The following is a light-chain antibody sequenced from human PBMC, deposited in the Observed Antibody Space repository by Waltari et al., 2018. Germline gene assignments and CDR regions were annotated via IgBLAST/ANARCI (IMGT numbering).Light chain of an antibody. CDR3: QSYDNSLSGFVV. CDR1: SSNIGAGYN. V-gene: IGLV1-40*01. J-gene: IGLJ2*01. CDR2: DNF. Sequence: QSVLTQPPSVSGAPGQRVTISCTGSSSNIGAGYNVHWYQQLPGTAPKLIFYDNFNRLSGVPGRFSASTSGTSASLAITGLQTEDEADYHCQSYDNSLSGFVVFGGGTKLTVL.